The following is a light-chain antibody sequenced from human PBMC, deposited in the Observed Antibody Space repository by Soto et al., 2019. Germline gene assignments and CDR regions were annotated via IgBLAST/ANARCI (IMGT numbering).Light chain of an antibody. Sequence: EIVLTQSPATLSLSPGERATLSCRASQSVSSYLAWYQQKPGQAPRLLIYDASSRATGIPARFSGSGSVTDFTLTITSLAPEDFAVYYCQQRSNWPSTFGGGTKVEI. V-gene: IGKV3-11*01. J-gene: IGKJ4*01. CDR3: QQRSNWPST. CDR2: DAS. CDR1: QSVSSY.